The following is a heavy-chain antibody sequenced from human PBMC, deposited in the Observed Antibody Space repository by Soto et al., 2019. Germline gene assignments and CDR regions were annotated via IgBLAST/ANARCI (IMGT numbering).Heavy chain of an antibody. Sequence: EVQLLESGGGLVQPGGSLRLSCAASGFTFSSYAMSWVRQAPGKGLEWVSAISGSGGTTYYADSVKGRFTFSRDNSKNKLYLQMNSLRAEDTAVYYCAKTANGWFSAFDIWGQGTTVTSSS. CDR1: GFTFSSYA. CDR2: ISGSGGTT. CDR3: AKTANGWFSAFDI. J-gene: IGHJ3*02. V-gene: IGHV3-23*01. D-gene: IGHD6-19*01.